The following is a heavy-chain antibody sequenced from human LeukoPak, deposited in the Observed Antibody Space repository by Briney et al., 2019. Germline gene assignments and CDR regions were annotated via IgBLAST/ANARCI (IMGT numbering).Heavy chain of an antibody. Sequence: SQTLSLTCAISGDSVSSNSAAWNWLRQSPSRGLEWLGRTYYRSKWYNDYAVSVKSRITINPDTSKNQFSLQLNSVTPEDTAVYYCARDYDSSGSRSWYFDYWGQGTLVTVSS. V-gene: IGHV6-1*01. J-gene: IGHJ4*02. CDR2: TYYRSKWYN. CDR1: GDSVSSNSAA. D-gene: IGHD3-22*01. CDR3: ARDYDSSGSRSWYFDY.